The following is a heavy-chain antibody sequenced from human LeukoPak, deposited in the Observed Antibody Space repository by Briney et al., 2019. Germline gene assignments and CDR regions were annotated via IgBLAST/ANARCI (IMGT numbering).Heavy chain of an antibody. D-gene: IGHD6-19*01. V-gene: IGHV3-13*01. J-gene: IGHJ4*02. CDR2: IGTAGDT. CDR3: ARGLISGWAFDY. Sequence: GGSLRLSCAASGFTFSSYDMHWARQATGKGLEWVSAIGTAGDTYYPGSVKGRFTISRENAKNSLYLQMNSLRAGDTAVYYCARGLISGWAFDYWGQGTLVTVSS. CDR1: GFTFSSYD.